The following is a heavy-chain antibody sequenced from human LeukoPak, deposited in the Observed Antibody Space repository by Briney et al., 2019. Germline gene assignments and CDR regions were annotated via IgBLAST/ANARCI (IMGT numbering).Heavy chain of an antibody. CDR3: AREVTYYYGSGSYYPAFDI. J-gene: IGHJ3*02. V-gene: IGHV6-1*01. CDR1: GDSVSSNSAA. D-gene: IGHD3-10*01. CDR2: TYYRSKWYN. Sequence: SQTLSLTCAISGDSVSSNSAAWNWIRQSPSRGLEWLGRTYYRSKWYNDYAVSVKSRITINPDTSKNQFSLQLNSVTSEDTAVYYCAREVTYYYGSGSYYPAFDIWGQGTMVTVSS.